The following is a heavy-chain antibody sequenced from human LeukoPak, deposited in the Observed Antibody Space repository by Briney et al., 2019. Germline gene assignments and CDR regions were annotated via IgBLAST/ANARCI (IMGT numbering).Heavy chain of an antibody. J-gene: IGHJ4*02. CDR2: ISWNSGSI. D-gene: IGHD5-12*01. CDR1: GFTFDDYA. V-gene: IGHV3-9*01. Sequence: PGGSLRLSCAASGFTFDDYAMHWVRQAPGKGLEWVSGISWNSGSIGYADSVKGRFTISRDNAKNSLYLHMNSLRAEDTALYYCAKEGYSGYDFDYWGQGTLVTVSS. CDR3: AKEGYSGYDFDY.